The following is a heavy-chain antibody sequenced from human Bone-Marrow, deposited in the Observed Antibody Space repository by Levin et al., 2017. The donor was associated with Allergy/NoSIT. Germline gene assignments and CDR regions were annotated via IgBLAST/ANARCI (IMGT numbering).Heavy chain of an antibody. Sequence: PGGSLRLSCAVSGFTFRTAWLSWVRQAPEKGLEWVGRIKSKVDGGTADYAAPVKGRFTISRDDSKNTLYLQLNSLEIEDTALCYCTTGVAGGEDYWGQGTLVTVSS. J-gene: IGHJ4*02. D-gene: IGHD1-14*01. CDR3: TTGVAGGEDY. CDR2: IKSKVDGGTA. CDR1: GFTFRTAW. V-gene: IGHV3-15*01.